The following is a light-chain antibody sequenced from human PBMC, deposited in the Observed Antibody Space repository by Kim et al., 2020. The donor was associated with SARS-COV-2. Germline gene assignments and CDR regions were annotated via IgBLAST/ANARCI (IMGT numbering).Light chain of an antibody. Sequence: SYELTQPPSVSVSPGQTASITCSGDKLGDKYACWYQQKPGQSPELVIYQDSKRPSGIPERFSGSNSGNTATLTISGTQAMDEADYYCQAWDSSKVFGGGTQLTVL. J-gene: IGLJ3*02. CDR2: QDS. CDR3: QAWDSSKV. V-gene: IGLV3-1*01. CDR1: KLGDKY.